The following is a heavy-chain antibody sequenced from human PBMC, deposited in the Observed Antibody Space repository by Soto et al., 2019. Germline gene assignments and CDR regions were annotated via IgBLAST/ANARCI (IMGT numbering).Heavy chain of an antibody. CDR3: ARVSGYSDLDY. Sequence: QVQLQESGPGLVKPSETLSLTCTVSGGSISSYYWSWIRQPPGKGLEWIGYIYYSGSTNYNPSLKSRVTISVDTSKNQFSLKLSSVTAADTAVYYCARVSGYSDLDYWGQGTLVTVSS. V-gene: IGHV4-59*01. CDR2: IYYSGST. CDR1: GGSISSYY. J-gene: IGHJ4*02. D-gene: IGHD2-15*01.